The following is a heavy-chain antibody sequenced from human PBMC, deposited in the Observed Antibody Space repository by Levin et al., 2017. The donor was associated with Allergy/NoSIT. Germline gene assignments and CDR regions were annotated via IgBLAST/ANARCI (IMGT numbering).Heavy chain of an antibody. CDR2: ISYDGSTK. D-gene: IGHD6-13*01. V-gene: IGHV3-30*18. CDR3: AKDLAFGTSSWSFDY. CDR1: GFIFSSFG. Sequence: GGSLRLSCAASGFIFSSFGVHWVRQAPGKGLEWVAVISYDGSTKYYADSVKGRFTISRDNSKNTLYLQMNSLRAEDTAVYYCAKDLAFGTSSWSFDYWGQGTLVTVSS. J-gene: IGHJ4*02.